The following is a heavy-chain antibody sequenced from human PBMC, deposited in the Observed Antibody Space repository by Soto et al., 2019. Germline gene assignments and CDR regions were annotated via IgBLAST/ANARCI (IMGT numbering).Heavy chain of an antibody. CDR1: GFIFTSYA. V-gene: IGHV3-48*01. CDR2: ISSSGTII. Sequence: EVHLVESGGGLVQPGVSLRLSCAASGFIFTSYAINWVRQAPGKGLEWVSYISSSGTIIYYADSVKGRFTISRDNAKNSLYLQMSSLRAEDTAVYYCASFSRMTGGYYWGQGTLVTVSS. J-gene: IGHJ4*02. D-gene: IGHD2-8*01. CDR3: ASFSRMTGGYY.